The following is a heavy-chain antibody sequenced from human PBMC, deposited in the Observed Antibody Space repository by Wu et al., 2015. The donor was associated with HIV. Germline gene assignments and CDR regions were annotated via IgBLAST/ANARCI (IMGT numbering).Heavy chain of an antibody. CDR3: ARDGGSHADDYYYYGMDV. Sequence: QVQLVQSGAEVKKPGSSVKVSCKASGGTFSSYAISWVRQAPGQGLEWMGRIIPIFGTANYAQKFQGRVTITADESTSTAYMELSSLRSEDTAVYYCARDGGSHADDYYYYGMDVWGQGTTVTVSS. J-gene: IGHJ6*02. V-gene: IGHV1-69*13. CDR1: GGTFSSYA. D-gene: IGHD1-26*01. CDR2: IIPIFGTA.